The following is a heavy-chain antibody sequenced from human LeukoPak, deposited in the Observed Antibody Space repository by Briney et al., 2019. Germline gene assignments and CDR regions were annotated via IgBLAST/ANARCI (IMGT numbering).Heavy chain of an antibody. CDR3: AKDLRWDHPGFDP. CDR1: GYTFTSYY. D-gene: IGHD4-23*01. Sequence: ASVKVSCKASGYTFTSYYIHWVRQAPGQGLEWMGIINPGGGSTSYAQRFQDRVTMTRDTSTSTVYMELSSLRSEDTAVYYCAKDLRWDHPGFDPWGQGTLLIVSS. J-gene: IGHJ5*02. V-gene: IGHV1-46*01. CDR2: INPGGGST.